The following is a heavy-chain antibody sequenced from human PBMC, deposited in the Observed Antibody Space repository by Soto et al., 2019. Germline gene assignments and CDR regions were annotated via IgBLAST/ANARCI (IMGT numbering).Heavy chain of an antibody. D-gene: IGHD1-1*01. CDR1: GYTLTELS. CDR3: ATALADTGNDTWFDP. CDR2: FDPEDGET. Sequence: ASVKVSCKVSGYTLTELSMHWVRQAPGKGLEWMGGFDPEDGETIYAQKFQGRVTMTEDTSTDTAYMELSSLRSEDTAVYYCATALADTGNDTWFDPWGQGTLVTVSS. V-gene: IGHV1-24*01. J-gene: IGHJ5*02.